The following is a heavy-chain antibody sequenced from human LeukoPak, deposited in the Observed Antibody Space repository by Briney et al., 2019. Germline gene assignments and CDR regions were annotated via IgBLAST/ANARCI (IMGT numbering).Heavy chain of an antibody. V-gene: IGHV1-2*04. Sequence: EASVKVSCKASGYTFTGYYMHWVRQAPGQGLEWMGWINPNSGGTNYAQKFQGWVTRTRDTSISTAYMELSRLRSDDTAVYYCAREGGLETATISYYYYGMDVWGQGTTVTVSS. CDR2: INPNSGGT. CDR1: GYTFTGYY. CDR3: AREGGLETATISYYYYGMDV. D-gene: IGHD5-24*01. J-gene: IGHJ6*02.